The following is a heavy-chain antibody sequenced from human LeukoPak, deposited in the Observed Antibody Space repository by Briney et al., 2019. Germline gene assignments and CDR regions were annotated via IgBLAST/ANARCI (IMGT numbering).Heavy chain of an antibody. D-gene: IGHD3-3*01. CDR1: GFTFSDYY. CDR2: ISSSGSTI. V-gene: IGHV3-11*04. Sequence: GGSLRLSCAASGFTFSDYYMSWIRQAPGKGLEWVSYISSSGSTIYYADSVKGRFTISRDNAKNSLYLQMNSLRAEDTAVYYCVRDQGTSYYDFWSGYYPFDYWGQGTLVTVSS. CDR3: VRDQGTSYYDFWSGYYPFDY. J-gene: IGHJ4*02.